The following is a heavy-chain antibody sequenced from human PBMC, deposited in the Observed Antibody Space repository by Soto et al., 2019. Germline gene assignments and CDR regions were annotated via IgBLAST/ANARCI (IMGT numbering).Heavy chain of an antibody. Sequence: SETLSLTCTVSGGSISSGGYYWSWIRQHPGKGLEWIGYIYYSGSTYYNPSLKSRVTISVDTSKNQFSLKLSSVTAADTAVYYCARDHSGWYYGWFDPWGQGTLVTVSS. V-gene: IGHV4-31*03. CDR1: GGSISSGGYY. CDR3: ARDHSGWYYGWFDP. J-gene: IGHJ5*02. D-gene: IGHD6-19*01. CDR2: IYYSGST.